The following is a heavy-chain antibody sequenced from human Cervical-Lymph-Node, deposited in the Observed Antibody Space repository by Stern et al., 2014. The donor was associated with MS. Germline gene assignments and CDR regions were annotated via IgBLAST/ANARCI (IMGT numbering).Heavy chain of an antibody. CDR3: ARALTGDHLDY. V-gene: IGHV3-74*02. CDR1: GFTFSRYW. Sequence: EVHLVESGGGPVQPGGSLRLSCAASGFTFSRYWMHWVRQVPGKGLVWVSRIHSDGSPTAYADSVEGRFTVSRDNAKNTLYLQMNSLRGEDTAVYYCARALTGDHLDYWGQGTLVTVSS. CDR2: IHSDGSPT. D-gene: IGHD4-17*01. J-gene: IGHJ4*02.